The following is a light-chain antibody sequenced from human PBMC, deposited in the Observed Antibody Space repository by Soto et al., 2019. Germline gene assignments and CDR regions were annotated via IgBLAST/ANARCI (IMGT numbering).Light chain of an antibody. Sequence: EILMTQSPATLSVSPGERATLSCRANQDVNIYLAWYQQKHGQAPRLLSSGASTRATGIPARFSGSGSGTEVTLTISRLQSEDVAVYYCQQYGNWPLTFGGGTNVEIK. J-gene: IGKJ4*01. CDR1: QDVNIY. CDR3: QQYGNWPLT. CDR2: GAS. V-gene: IGKV3D-15*01.